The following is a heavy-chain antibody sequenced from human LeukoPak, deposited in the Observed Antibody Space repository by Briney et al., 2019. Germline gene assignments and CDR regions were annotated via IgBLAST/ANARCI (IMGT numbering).Heavy chain of an antibody. J-gene: IGHJ4*02. CDR1: GYTFTGYY. CDR2: IYPNSGGT. D-gene: IGHD7-27*01. V-gene: IGHV1-2*02. CDR3: ARDHNWGPDY. Sequence: ASVKVSCKASGYTFTGYYMHWVRQAPGQGLEWMGWIYPNSGGTNYAQNFQGRVTMTRGTSISTAYMELSRLTSDDTAVYYCARDHNWGPDYWGQGTLVSVSS.